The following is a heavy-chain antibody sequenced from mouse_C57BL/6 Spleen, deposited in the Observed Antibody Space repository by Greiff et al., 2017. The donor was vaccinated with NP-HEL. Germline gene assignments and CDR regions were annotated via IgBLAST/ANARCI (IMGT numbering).Heavy chain of an antibody. CDR3: ARRRSYGSSYVGFDY. V-gene: IGHV1-22*01. D-gene: IGHD1-1*01. CDR1: GYTFTDYN. Sequence: EVQRVESGPELVKPGASVKMSCKASGYTFTDYNMHWVKQSHGKSLEWIGYISPNHGTTSTTKQFKGKATLTVNKSSSTAYMELRSLTSEDSAVYYCARRRSYGSSYVGFDYWGQGTTLTVSS. J-gene: IGHJ2*01. CDR2: ISPNHGTT.